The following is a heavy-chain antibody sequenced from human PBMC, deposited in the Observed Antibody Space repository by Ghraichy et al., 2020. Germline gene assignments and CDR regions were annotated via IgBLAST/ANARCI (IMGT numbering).Heavy chain of an antibody. V-gene: IGHV3-74*01. Sequence: GGSLRLSCAASGFTFSNYWMNWVRQAAGKGLVWVSRIYSDGSPRGYADSVKGRFTISRDNAKNTLYLQMNSLGAEDTAVYYCARDRGYSGRYQRTDDAFDIWGQGTMVTVSS. D-gene: IGHD1-26*01. J-gene: IGHJ3*02. CDR3: ARDRGYSGRYQRTDDAFDI. CDR2: IYSDGSPR. CDR1: GFTFSNYW.